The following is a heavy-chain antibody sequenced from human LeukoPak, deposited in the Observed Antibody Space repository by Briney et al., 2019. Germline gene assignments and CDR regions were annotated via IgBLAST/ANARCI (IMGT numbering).Heavy chain of an antibody. Sequence: GRSLRLSCAASGFTFSSYGMHWVRQAPGRGLEWVAVISYDGSNKYYADSVKGRFTISRDNSKNTLYLQMNSLRAEDTAVYYSAKVFSLFPQGAVDYWGQGTLVTVSS. CDR3: AKVFSLFPQGAVDY. CDR2: ISYDGSNK. CDR1: GFTFSSYG. J-gene: IGHJ4*02. V-gene: IGHV3-30*18. D-gene: IGHD1-26*01.